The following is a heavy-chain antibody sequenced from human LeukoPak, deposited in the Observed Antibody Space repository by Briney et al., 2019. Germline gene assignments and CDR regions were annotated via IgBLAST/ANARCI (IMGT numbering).Heavy chain of an antibody. CDR1: GFTFGDYA. Sequence: GGYLRLYCTASGFTFGDYAMSWVRQAPGKGLEWVGFIRSKAYGGTTKYAASVKGRCTISRDDSKSIAYLQMNSLKTEDTAVYYCTRGSGSSWRIDRQYYFDYWGQGTLVTVSS. D-gene: IGHD6-13*01. V-gene: IGHV3-49*04. CDR3: TRGSGSSWRIDRQYYFDY. CDR2: IRSKAYGGTT. J-gene: IGHJ4*02.